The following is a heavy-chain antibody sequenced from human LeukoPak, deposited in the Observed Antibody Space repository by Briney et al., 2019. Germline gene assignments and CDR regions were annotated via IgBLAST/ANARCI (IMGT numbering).Heavy chain of an antibody. J-gene: IGHJ4*02. CDR2: IYDGGNT. V-gene: IGHV4-30-2*01. Sequence: PSQTLSLTCEVSGDSINSDDYSWNWIRQPPGKGLEWIGSIYDGGNTYYNPSPKSPITISVDRSKNQFSLKLTSVTAADTAIYYCARAAGRGGFKYYFDSWGQGTLITVSS. CDR3: ARAAGRGGFKYYFDS. CDR1: GDSINSDDYS. D-gene: IGHD5-24*01.